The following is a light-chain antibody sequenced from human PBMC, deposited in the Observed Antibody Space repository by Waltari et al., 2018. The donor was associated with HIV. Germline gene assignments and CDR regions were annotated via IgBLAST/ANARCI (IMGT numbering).Light chain of an antibody. J-gene: IGLJ1*01. Sequence: QSVLTQPPSASGTPGQRVTISCSGSSSYIGRNTVNWYQHLPGTAPKLLTYAYNARPSGVPDRFSGSMSGTTASLAISGLQSEDEADDYCASWDDSLNGYVFGPGTKVTVL. CDR1: SSYIGRNT. CDR3: ASWDDSLNGYV. CDR2: AYN. V-gene: IGLV1-44*01.